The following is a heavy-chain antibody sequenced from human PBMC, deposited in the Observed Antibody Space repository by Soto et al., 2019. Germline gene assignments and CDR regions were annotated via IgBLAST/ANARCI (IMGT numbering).Heavy chain of an antibody. CDR2: IHHSGST. V-gene: IGHV4-59*08. CDR3: ARQGFGQLHGLVDV. J-gene: IGHJ6*02. Sequence: SETLSLTCRVSGGSITSHYCSWFRQPPGKGLEWIGYIHHSGSTSYNPSLKSRVTMSVDTSKNQFSLKVNSVTAADTALYYCARQGFGQLHGLVDVWGPGTTVTVS. D-gene: IGHD3-10*01. CDR1: GGSITSHY.